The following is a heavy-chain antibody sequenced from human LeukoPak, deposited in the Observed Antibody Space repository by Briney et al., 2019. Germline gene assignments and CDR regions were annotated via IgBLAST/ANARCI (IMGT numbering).Heavy chain of an antibody. Sequence: GASLQISCKGSGCHFTSYWIGWVRQMPGKGLEWMGIIYPGDSDTRYSPSCQGQVTISADKSISTAYLQWSSLKASDTAMYYCARRNYGGNWFDPWGQGTLVTVSS. CDR3: ARRNYGGNWFDP. J-gene: IGHJ5*02. D-gene: IGHD4-11*01. CDR1: GCHFTSYW. V-gene: IGHV5-51*01. CDR2: IYPGDSDT.